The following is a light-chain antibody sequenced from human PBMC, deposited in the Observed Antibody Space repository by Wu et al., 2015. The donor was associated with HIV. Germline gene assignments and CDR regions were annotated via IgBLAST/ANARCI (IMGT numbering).Light chain of an antibody. CDR2: GAS. Sequence: EIVLTQSPATLSLSPGDRATLSCRATESIRHLAWYQQKPGQAPRLLIYGASTRTDGIPDRFSDSVSGADFTLMISRLEPEDFAVYYCQQYISSPISFGQGTRLEIK. CDR3: QQYISSPIS. J-gene: IGKJ5*01. V-gene: IGKV3-20*01. CDR1: ESIRH.